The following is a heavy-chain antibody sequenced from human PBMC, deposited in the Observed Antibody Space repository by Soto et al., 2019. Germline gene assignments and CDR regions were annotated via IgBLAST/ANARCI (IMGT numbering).Heavy chain of an antibody. V-gene: IGHV4-59*01. CDR2: IYYTGTT. Sequence: QVQLQESGPGLVKPSETLSLTCTVSGGSISGDYWSWIRQPPGQGLEWIGYIYYTGTTNYKPSLKSRVTISVDTSKNQFSLKLTSVTAADRAVYYCARWNLQSAGFDYWGQGTLVTVSS. CDR1: GGSISGDY. D-gene: IGHD4-4*01. CDR3: ARWNLQSAGFDY. J-gene: IGHJ4*02.